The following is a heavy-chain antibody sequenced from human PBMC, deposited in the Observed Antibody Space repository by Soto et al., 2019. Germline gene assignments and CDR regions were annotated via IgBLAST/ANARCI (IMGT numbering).Heavy chain of an antibody. CDR2: IWYDGSNK. CDR1: GFTFSSYG. J-gene: IGHJ4*02. D-gene: IGHD3-22*01. CDR3: ARSKWTDYYDSRGYFDY. V-gene: IGHV3-33*01. Sequence: PGGSLRLSCAASGFTFSSYGMHWVRQAPGKGLEWVAVIWYDGSNKYYADSVKGRFTISRDNSKNTLYLQMNSLRAEDTAVYYCARSKWTDYYDSRGYFDYWGQGTLVTVSS.